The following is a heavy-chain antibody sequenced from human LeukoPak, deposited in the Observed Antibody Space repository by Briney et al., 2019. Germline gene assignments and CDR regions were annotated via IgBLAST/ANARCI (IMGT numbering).Heavy chain of an antibody. CDR2: IYPGDSDS. V-gene: IGHV5-51*01. J-gene: IGHJ6*03. CDR1: GYSFSSYW. Sequence: KHGESLKISCKGSGYSFSSYWIAWVRQMPGKGLEWMGIIYPGDSDSKYSRSFQGQVTTSADKSINTAYLQWSSLKASDSAMYYCARIIPRYFHYYMDVWGEGTTVTVSS. D-gene: IGHD2/OR15-2a*01. CDR3: ARIIPRYFHYYMDV.